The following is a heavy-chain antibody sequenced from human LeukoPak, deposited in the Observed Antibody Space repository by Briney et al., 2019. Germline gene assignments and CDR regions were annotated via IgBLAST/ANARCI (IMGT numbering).Heavy chain of an antibody. CDR1: GFTVSSNY. D-gene: IGHD1-1*01. Sequence: GGSLRLSCAASGFTVSSNYMSWVRQAPGKGLEWVSVIYSGGSTYYADSVKGRFTISRDNSKNTLYLQMNSLRAEDTAVYYCARVVHGYYFDYWGQGTLVTVSS. J-gene: IGHJ4*02. V-gene: IGHV3-53*01. CDR3: ARVVHGYYFDY. CDR2: IYSGGST.